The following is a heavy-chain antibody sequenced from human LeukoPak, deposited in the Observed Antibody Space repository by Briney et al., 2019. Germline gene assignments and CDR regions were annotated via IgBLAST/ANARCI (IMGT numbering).Heavy chain of an antibody. D-gene: IGHD3-22*01. CDR1: GGTFSSYA. V-gene: IGHV1-69*05. CDR2: IIPIFGTA. CDR3: ARGHYYDSSGLSFDY. Sequence: SVKVSCKASGGTFSSYAISWVRQAPGQGPEWMGGIIPIFGTANYAQKFQGRVTITTDESTSTAYMELSSLRSEDTAVYYCARGHYYDSSGLSFDYWGQGTLVTVSS. J-gene: IGHJ4*02.